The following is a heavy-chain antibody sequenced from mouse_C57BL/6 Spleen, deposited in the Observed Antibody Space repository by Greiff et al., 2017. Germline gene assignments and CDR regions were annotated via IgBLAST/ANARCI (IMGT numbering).Heavy chain of an antibody. V-gene: IGHV1-26*01. CDR1: GYTFTDYY. CDR3: ARWEGFDY. J-gene: IGHJ2*01. Sequence: VQLQQSGPELVKPGASVKISCKASGYTFTDYYMNWVKQSHGKSLEWIGDINPNNGGTSYNQEFKGKATLTVDKSSSTAYMELRSLTSEDSAVYYCARWEGFDYWGQGTTLTVSS. D-gene: IGHD4-1*01. CDR2: INPNNGGT.